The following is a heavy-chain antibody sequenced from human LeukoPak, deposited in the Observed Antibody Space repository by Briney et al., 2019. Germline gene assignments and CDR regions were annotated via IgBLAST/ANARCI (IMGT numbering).Heavy chain of an antibody. J-gene: IGHJ4*02. CDR3: ARDQDYYGSGTLFDY. CDR2: VSGSGGTT. V-gene: IGHV3-23*01. D-gene: IGHD3-10*01. Sequence: PGGSPRLSCAASGFSFSTYAMSWVRQAPGMGLEWVSTVSGSGGTTYYADSVRGRFTISRDNSKNTLYLQMNSLRAEDTALYYCARDQDYYGSGTLFDYWGQGTLVTVSS. CDR1: GFSFSTYA.